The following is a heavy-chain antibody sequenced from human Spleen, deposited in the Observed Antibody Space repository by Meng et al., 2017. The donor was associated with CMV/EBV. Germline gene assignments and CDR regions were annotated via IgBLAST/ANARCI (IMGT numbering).Heavy chain of an antibody. CDR2: IYYSGST. CDR3: ARGEDDFSSVYSSFAY. CDR1: GGSISSSSYY. V-gene: IGHV4-39*01. D-gene: IGHD3-3*01. J-gene: IGHJ4*02. Sequence: GSLRLSCTVSGGSISSSSYYWGWIRQPPGKGLEWIGNIYYSGSTFYNPSLKSRVTISVDTSKNQFSLKLSSVTATDTAVYYCARGEDDFSSVYSSFAYWGQGRLVTVSS.